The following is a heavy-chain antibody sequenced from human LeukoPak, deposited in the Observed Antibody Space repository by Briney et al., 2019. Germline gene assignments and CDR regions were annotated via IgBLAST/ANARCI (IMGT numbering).Heavy chain of an antibody. CDR3: ARVLAARSSRYYYYYMDV. J-gene: IGHJ6*03. D-gene: IGHD6-6*01. Sequence: GGSLRLSCAASGFTFSDYYMSWIRQAPGKGLEWVSYISSSGSTIYYADSVKGRFTISRDNAKNSLYLQMNSLRAEDTAVYYCARVLAARSSRYYYYYMDVWGKGTTVTVSS. V-gene: IGHV3-11*01. CDR1: GFTFSDYY. CDR2: ISSSGSTI.